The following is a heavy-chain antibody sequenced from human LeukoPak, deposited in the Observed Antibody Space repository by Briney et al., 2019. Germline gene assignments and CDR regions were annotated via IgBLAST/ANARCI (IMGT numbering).Heavy chain of an antibody. J-gene: IGHJ6*02. Sequence: ASVKVSCKASGGTFSSYAISWVRQAPGQGLEWMGGTIPIFGTANYAQKFQGRVTITADESTSTAYMELSSLRSEDTAVYYCARGKNKLVATYYYGMDVWGQGTTVTVSS. CDR1: GGTFSSYA. V-gene: IGHV1-69*13. CDR3: ARGKNKLVATYYYGMDV. D-gene: IGHD5-12*01. CDR2: TIPIFGTA.